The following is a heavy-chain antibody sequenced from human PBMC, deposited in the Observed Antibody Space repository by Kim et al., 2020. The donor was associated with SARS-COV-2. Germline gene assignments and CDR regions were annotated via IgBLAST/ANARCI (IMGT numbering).Heavy chain of an antibody. Sequence: SVKVSCKASGGTFSSYAISWVRQAPGQGLEWMGGIIPIFGTANYAQKFQGRVTITADESTSTAYMELSSLRSEDTAVYYCTYYGSGSYYYYGMDVWGQGTTVTVSS. CDR2: IIPIFGTA. CDR1: GGTFSSYA. J-gene: IGHJ6*02. V-gene: IGHV1-69*13. CDR3: TYYGSGSYYYYGMDV. D-gene: IGHD3-10*01.